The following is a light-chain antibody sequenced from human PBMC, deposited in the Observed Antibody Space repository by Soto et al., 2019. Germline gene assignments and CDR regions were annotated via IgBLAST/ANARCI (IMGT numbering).Light chain of an antibody. CDR3: QQYGSSVT. V-gene: IGKV3-11*01. J-gene: IGKJ1*01. CDR1: QSVSSY. CDR2: DAY. Sequence: EIVLTHSPATLSLSAWEGATLSCRSSQSVSSYLAWYQQKPGQARRLLIYDAYNRATSIPPMFSGSGSGTDFPLTISILEPEYFAVYYCQQYGSSVTFGQGTKVDIK.